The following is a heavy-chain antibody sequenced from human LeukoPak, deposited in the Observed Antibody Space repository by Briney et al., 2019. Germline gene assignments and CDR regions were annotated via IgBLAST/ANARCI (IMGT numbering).Heavy chain of an antibody. J-gene: IGHJ4*02. D-gene: IGHD3-10*01. CDR1: GFTYSSYE. Sequence: GGSLRLSCVASGFTYSSYEMSWVRQAPGKGLEWVSEISGSGTTIFYADSVKGRFTVSRDNAKNSLYLQMNSLRVEDTAVYYCASSPRGVYWGQGTLVTVSS. CDR3: ASSPRGVY. CDR2: ISGSGTTI. V-gene: IGHV3-48*03.